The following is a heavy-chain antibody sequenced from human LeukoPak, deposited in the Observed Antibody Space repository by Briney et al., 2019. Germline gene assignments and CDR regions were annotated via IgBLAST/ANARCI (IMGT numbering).Heavy chain of an antibody. Sequence: ASVKVSCKASGGTFSSYTISWVRRAPGQGLEWKGRIIPILGIANYAQKFQGRVTITAAKSTSTAYMELSSLRSEDTAVYYCARDRVLRFLEWPTSSNGIDYRGQGTLVTVSS. CDR2: IIPILGIA. CDR1: GGTFSSYT. CDR3: ARDRVLRFLEWPTSSNGIDY. V-gene: IGHV1-69*04. J-gene: IGHJ4*02. D-gene: IGHD3-3*01.